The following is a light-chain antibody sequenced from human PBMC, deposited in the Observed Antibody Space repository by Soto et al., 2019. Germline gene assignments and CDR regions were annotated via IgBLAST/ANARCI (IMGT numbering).Light chain of an antibody. Sequence: DIQMTQSPSSLSASVGDRVTITCRASQSISSHLNWYQQKPGKAPNLLIYAAFSLHSGVPSRFSGSGSGTDFTLTISSLQPGDFASYYCQQSYNTPYTFGHGTKLEI. CDR1: QSISSH. CDR2: AAF. V-gene: IGKV1-39*01. J-gene: IGKJ2*01. CDR3: QQSYNTPYT.